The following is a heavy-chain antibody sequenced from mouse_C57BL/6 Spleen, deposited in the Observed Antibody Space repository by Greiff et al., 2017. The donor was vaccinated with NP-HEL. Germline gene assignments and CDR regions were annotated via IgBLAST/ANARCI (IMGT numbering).Heavy chain of an antibody. D-gene: IGHD3-2*02. Sequence: EVQLQQSGPELVKPGASVKISCKASGYTFTDYYMNWVKQSHGKSLEWIGDINPNNGGTSYNQKFKGKATLTVDKSSSTAYMELRSLTSEDSAVYYCASRRLGWAFDYWGQGTTLTVSS. V-gene: IGHV1-26*01. J-gene: IGHJ2*01. CDR3: ASRRLGWAFDY. CDR2: INPNNGGT. CDR1: GYTFTDYY.